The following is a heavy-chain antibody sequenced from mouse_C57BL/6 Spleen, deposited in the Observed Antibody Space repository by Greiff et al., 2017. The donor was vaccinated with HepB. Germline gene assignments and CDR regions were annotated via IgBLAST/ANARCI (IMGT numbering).Heavy chain of an antibody. CDR3: ARDYSNSYYFDY. Sequence: EVQLEESGGGLVKPGGSLKFSCAASGFTFSSYAMSWVRQTPEKRLEWVATISDGGSYTYYPDNVKGRFTISRDNAKNNLYLQMSHLKSEDTAMYYCARDYSNSYYFDYWGQGTTLTVSS. CDR2: ISDGGSYT. J-gene: IGHJ2*01. D-gene: IGHD2-5*01. CDR1: GFTFSSYA. V-gene: IGHV5-4*01.